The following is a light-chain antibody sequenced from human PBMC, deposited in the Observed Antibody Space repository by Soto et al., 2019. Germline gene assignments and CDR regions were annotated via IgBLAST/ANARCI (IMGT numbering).Light chain of an antibody. CDR2: ENN. CDR3: QSYDSSTVV. J-gene: IGLJ2*01. V-gene: IGLV6-57*02. CDR1: SGSIASNY. Sequence: NFMLTQPHSVSGSPGKTVTISCTGSSGSIASNYVQWYQQRPGTGPTTVIYENNQRPSGVPDRFSGSIDSSSNSASLTISGLKAEDEADYYCQSYDSSTVVFGGGTKLTVL.